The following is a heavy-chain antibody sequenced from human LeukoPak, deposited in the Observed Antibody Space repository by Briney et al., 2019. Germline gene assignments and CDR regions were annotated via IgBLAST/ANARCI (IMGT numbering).Heavy chain of an antibody. J-gene: IGHJ6*02. CDR3: AREPSYSSSLSGIDV. Sequence: SETLSLTCTVSGGSISSYYWSWIRQPAGKGLEWIGRIYTSGSTNYNPSLKSRVTMSVDTSKNQFSLKLSSVTAADTAVYYCAREPSYSSSLSGIDVWGQGTTVTVSS. CDR2: IYTSGST. D-gene: IGHD6-6*01. CDR1: GGSISSYY. V-gene: IGHV4-4*07.